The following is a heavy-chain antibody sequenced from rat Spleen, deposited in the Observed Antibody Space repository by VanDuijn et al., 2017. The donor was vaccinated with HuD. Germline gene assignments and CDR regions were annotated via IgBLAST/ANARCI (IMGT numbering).Heavy chain of an antibody. CDR2: ISYEGSST. D-gene: IGHD4-4*01. CDR3: ARQWNSGQGSYFDY. CDR1: GFTFSDYY. V-gene: IGHV5-22*01. J-gene: IGHJ2*01. Sequence: EVQLVESDGGLVQPGRSLKLSCAASGFTFSDYYMAWVRQAPKKGLEWVASISYEGSSTYYGDSVKGRFTISRDNAKSTLYLQMNSLRSEDTATYYCARQWNSGQGSYFDYWGQGVMVTVSS.